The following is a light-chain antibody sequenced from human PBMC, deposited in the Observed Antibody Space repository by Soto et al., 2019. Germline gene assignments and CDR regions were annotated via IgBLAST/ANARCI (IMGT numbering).Light chain of an antibody. J-gene: IGLJ2*01. V-gene: IGLV7-46*01. CDR1: TGAVTSGHY. CDR3: LLSYSDARV. Sequence: QAVVTQEPSLTVSPGGTVTLTCGSSTGAVTSGHYPYWFQQKPGQAPRALIYDTSIKHSWTPARFSGSLLGGKAALTLSGAQPEDEADYYCLLSYSDARVFGGGTQLTVL. CDR2: DTS.